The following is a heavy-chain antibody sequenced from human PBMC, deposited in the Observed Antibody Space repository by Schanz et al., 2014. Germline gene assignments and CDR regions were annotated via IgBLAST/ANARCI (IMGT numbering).Heavy chain of an antibody. CDR2: MNESHSTI. D-gene: IGHD3-22*01. Sequence: EVQLVASGGGLVQPGGSLRLSCAASGFTFSDYSMNWVRQARGKGLEWVSAMNESHSTIYYADSVRGRFTISRDNAENTLFLQMNSLRAEDTAVYYCAKDRSWDYDSSGYFDYWGQGTLVTVSS. V-gene: IGHV3-23*04. J-gene: IGHJ4*02. CDR3: AKDRSWDYDSSGYFDY. CDR1: GFTFSDYS.